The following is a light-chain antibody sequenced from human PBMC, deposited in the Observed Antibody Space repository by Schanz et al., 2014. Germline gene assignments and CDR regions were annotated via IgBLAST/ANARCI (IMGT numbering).Light chain of an antibody. V-gene: IGKV1-27*01. CDR1: QAIRNN. CDR2: SAS. CDR3: QQSYSTPSWT. Sequence: DIQMTQSPSSLSASVGDRITLTCRASQAIRNNLAWLQQKPGQAPQLLISSASTLQSGVPSRFSGSGSGTHFTLTISGLQPEDVATYYCQQSYSTPSWTFGQGTKVEIK. J-gene: IGKJ1*01.